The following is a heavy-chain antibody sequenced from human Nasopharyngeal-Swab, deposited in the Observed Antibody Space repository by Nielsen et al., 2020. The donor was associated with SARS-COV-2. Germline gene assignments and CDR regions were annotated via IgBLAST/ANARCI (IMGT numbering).Heavy chain of an antibody. J-gene: IGHJ4*02. V-gene: IGHV3-69-1*01. CDR3: ARGEVYYYDSSGYLNYFDY. Sequence: VRQAPGKGLQWISYITSGNSVQYADSVRGRFTISRDNAKNSLYLQMNSLRAEDTAVYYCARGEVYYYDSSGYLNYFDYWGQGTLVTVSS. CDR2: ITSGNSV. D-gene: IGHD3-22*01.